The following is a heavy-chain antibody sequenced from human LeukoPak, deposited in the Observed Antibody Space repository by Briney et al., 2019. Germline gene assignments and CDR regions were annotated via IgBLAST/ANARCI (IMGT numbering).Heavy chain of an antibody. D-gene: IGHD3-10*01. CDR1: GGSFNNYY. CDR3: APYGSGFSIDDY. J-gene: IGHJ4*02. CDR2: INHSGST. V-gene: IGHV4-34*01. Sequence: SETLSLTCAIYGGSFNNYYWSWIRQPPGMGLEWIGEINHSGSTNYNPPLKSRVTISVDKSKNQFSLRLSSVTAADTAVYYCAPYGSGFSIDDYWGQGTLVTVSS.